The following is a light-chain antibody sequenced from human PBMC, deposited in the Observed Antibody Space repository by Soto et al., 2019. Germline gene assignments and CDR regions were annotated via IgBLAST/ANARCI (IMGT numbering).Light chain of an antibody. CDR1: QRVSSSY. V-gene: IGKV3-20*01. CDR2: GAS. CDR3: QQYGSSPPT. J-gene: IGKJ5*01. Sequence: VLTQSAGTRAWYQGRRPSLSCRSSQRVSSSYLAWYQQKPGQAPRLLIYGASSRATGIPDRFSGSGSGTDFTLTISRLDREAFAVYYCQQYGSSPPTFGQGTLLEIK.